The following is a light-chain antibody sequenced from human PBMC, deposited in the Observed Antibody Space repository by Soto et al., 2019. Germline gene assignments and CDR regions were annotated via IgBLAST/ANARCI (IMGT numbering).Light chain of an antibody. CDR3: LQVYSFPRT. J-gene: IGKJ1*01. V-gene: IGKV1-12*01. CDR1: QDIGGR. CDR2: AAS. Sequence: DVQMTQSLTSVSASXXDKIXITCLASQDIGGRVAWFQQKPRKAPQXXIQAASILQSGVPSRFSGSGSGTEFILTINNLQPEDFASYFCLQVYSFPRTFGLGTKVDIK.